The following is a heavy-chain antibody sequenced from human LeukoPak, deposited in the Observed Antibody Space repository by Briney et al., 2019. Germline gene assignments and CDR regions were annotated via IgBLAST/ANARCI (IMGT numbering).Heavy chain of an antibody. CDR3: ARGPTAGDGYFDY. D-gene: IGHD5-24*01. Sequence: GGSLRLSCAASGFTFSSFWMHWVRHAPGKGLVWVSCINSDGSITKYAYPVKRLSTLSRNNTKNTLYLQMNSLRAGDTAVYYCARGPTAGDGYFDYWGQGTLVTVSS. CDR1: GFTFSSFW. J-gene: IGHJ4*02. V-gene: IGHV3-74*03. CDR2: INSDGSIT.